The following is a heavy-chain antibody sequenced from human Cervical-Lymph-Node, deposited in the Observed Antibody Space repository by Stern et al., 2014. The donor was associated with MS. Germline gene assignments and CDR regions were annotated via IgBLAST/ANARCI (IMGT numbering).Heavy chain of an antibody. V-gene: IGHV7-4-1*02. D-gene: IGHD2-2*01. Sequence: QVQLVQSGSELKKPGASVKVSCKASGYTFTRNAMNWVRQAPGQRLEWMGWMNPNTGTTTYAQGFTGRYVFSLYPSVSTAYLQISSLKAEDTAIYYCARVKPAAILDYWGQGALVTVSS. CDR1: GYTFTRNA. CDR2: MNPNTGTT. J-gene: IGHJ4*02. CDR3: ARVKPAAILDY.